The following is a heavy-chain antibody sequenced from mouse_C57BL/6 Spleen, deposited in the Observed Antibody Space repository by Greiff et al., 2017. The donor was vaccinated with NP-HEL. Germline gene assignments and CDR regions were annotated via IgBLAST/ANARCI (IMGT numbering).Heavy chain of an antibody. CDR3: ARTPGYYEGFAY. V-gene: IGHV1-26*01. CDR1: GYTFTDYY. J-gene: IGHJ3*01. D-gene: IGHD2-3*01. Sequence: EVQLQQSGPELVKPGASVKISCKASGYTFTDYYMNWVKQSHGKSLEWIGDINPNNGGTSYNQKFKGKATLTVDKSSSTAYMELRSLTSEDSAVYYCARTPGYYEGFAYWGQGTLVTVSA. CDR2: INPNNGGT.